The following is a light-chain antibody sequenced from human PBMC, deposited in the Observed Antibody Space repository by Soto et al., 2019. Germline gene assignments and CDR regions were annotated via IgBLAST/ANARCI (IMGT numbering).Light chain of an antibody. J-gene: IGKJ4*01. V-gene: IGKV3-15*01. CDR1: QSVSSS. Sequence: EIVMTQSPATLSVSPGERATLSCRASQSVSSSLAWYQHKPGQPPRLLIYGASTRATGIPASFSGSGSGTDFTLTISSLQSEDFAVYYCQQYYKWPLTFGGGAKVELK. CDR3: QQYYKWPLT. CDR2: GAS.